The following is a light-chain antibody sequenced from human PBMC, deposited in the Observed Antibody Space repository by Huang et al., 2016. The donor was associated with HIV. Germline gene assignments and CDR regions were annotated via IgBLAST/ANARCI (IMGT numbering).Light chain of an antibody. J-gene: IGKJ4*01. CDR3: QQRSAWPLT. CDR2: DAS. CDR1: QSVHSY. Sequence: EIVLRQSPATLSLSPGERATLSCRASQSVHSYLAWYQQKPGQAPRLLIYDASNRATGIPARFSGSGSGTDFTLTISNLQSEDCAVYYCQQRSAWPLTCGGGTKVEI. V-gene: IGKV3-11*01.